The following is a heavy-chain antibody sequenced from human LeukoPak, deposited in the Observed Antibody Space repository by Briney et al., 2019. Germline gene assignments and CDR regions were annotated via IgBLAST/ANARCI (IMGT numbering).Heavy chain of an antibody. V-gene: IGHV4-4*07. CDR2: LYGSATI. D-gene: IGHD5-12*01. J-gene: IGHJ6*02. CDR3: AREARLASAAGLDV. Sequence: PSETLSLTCNGFGGSISGYYWSWIRQPAGKGLEWIGRLYGSATIKYNPSLRSRLSLSGDTSKNQFSLKLSSVTAADTAVYYCAREARLASAAGLDVWGQGTMVTVS. CDR1: GGSISGYY.